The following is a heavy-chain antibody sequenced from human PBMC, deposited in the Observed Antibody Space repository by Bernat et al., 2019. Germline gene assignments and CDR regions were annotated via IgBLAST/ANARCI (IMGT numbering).Heavy chain of an antibody. CDR1: GFTVTNNY. CDR2: ISGSGGST. V-gene: IGHV3-23*04. Sequence: EVQLVESGGGLIQPGGSLRLSCAASGFTVTNNYMSWVRQAPGKGLEWVSAISGSGGSTYYADSVKGRFTISRDNSKNTLYLQMNSLRAEDTAVYYCAKKSLRVQGYFQHWGQGTLVTVSS. J-gene: IGHJ1*01. CDR3: AKKSLRVQGYFQH.